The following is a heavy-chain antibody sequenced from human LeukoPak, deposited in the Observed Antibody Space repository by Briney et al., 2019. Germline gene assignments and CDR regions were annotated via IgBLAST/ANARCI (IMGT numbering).Heavy chain of an antibody. CDR3: ARVRRECQLPLDY. V-gene: IGHV4-31*03. CDR1: GGSISSGGYY. J-gene: IGHJ4*02. Sequence: SQTLSLTCTVSGGSISSGGYYWSWIRQHPGKGLEWIGYIYYSGSTYYNPSLKSRVTISVDTSKNQFSLKLSSVTAADTAAYYCARVRRECQLPLDYWGQGTLVTVSP. CDR2: IYYSGST. D-gene: IGHD2-2*01.